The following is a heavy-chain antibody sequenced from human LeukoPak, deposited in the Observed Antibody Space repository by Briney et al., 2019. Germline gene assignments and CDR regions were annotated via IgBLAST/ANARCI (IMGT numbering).Heavy chain of an antibody. Sequence: GGSLRLSCAASGFTFGSYAMTWVRPAPGKGLEWVSVISGIGVATYYADSVKGRFTISRDNSKNTLYLQMNSLRAEDTAVYYCAKRAVTTFSSGFHYWGQGTLVTVSS. CDR1: GFTFGSYA. CDR2: ISGIGVAT. D-gene: IGHD4-17*01. J-gene: IGHJ4*02. V-gene: IGHV3-23*01. CDR3: AKRAVTTFSSGFHY.